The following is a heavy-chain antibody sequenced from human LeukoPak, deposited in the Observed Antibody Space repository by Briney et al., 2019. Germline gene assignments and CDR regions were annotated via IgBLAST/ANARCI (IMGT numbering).Heavy chain of an antibody. Sequence: SVKVSCKASGGTFSSYAISWVRQAPGQGLEWMGGIIPIFGTANYAQKFQGRVTITTDESTSTAYMELSSLRSEDTAVYYCARAIPGLYYDSSGHLGYWGQGTLVTVSS. CDR2: IIPIFGTA. D-gene: IGHD3-22*01. J-gene: IGHJ4*02. V-gene: IGHV1-69*05. CDR3: ARAIPGLYYDSSGHLGY. CDR1: GGTFSSYA.